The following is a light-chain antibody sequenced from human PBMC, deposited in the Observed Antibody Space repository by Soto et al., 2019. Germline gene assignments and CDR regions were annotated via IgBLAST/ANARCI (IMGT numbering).Light chain of an antibody. Sequence: DIVMTQSPLSLPVTPGEPASISCRSSQSLLHSDGYNCLDWYLQKPGQSPQLLIYLGTNRASGVPERFSGSGSGTDFTLKISRVEAEDVGVYYCMQALRTPITFGQGTKLEMK. J-gene: IGKJ5*01. V-gene: IGKV2-28*01. CDR1: QSLLHSDGYNC. CDR2: LGT. CDR3: MQALRTPIT.